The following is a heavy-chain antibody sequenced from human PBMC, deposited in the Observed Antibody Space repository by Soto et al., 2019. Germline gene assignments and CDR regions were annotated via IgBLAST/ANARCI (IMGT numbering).Heavy chain of an antibody. CDR2: IYHSGST. J-gene: IGHJ5*02. D-gene: IGHD6-13*01. CDR3: ASGLSGYSSSWTGP. V-gene: IGHV4-4*02. CDR1: GGSISSSNW. Sequence: SETLSLTCAVSGGSISSSNWWGWVRQPPGKGLEWIGEIYHSGSTNYNPSLKSRVTISVDKSKNQFSLKLSSVTAADTAVYYCASGLSGYSSSWTGPWGQGTLVTVSS.